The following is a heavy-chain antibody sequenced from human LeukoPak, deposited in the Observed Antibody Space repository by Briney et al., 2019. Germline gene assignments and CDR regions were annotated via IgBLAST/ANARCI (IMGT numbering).Heavy chain of an antibody. CDR2: ISYDGSNK. D-gene: IGHD2-8*01. CDR3: AKDRCSNGIGCYYYYMDV. V-gene: IGHV3-30*04. CDR1: AFTFSSYA. J-gene: IGHJ6*03. Sequence: PGRSLRLSCAASAFTFSSYAMHWVRQAPGKGLEWVAVISYDGSNKYYADSVQGRFTISRDNSKNTLYLQMNSLRAEDTAVYYCAKDRCSNGIGCYYYYMDVWGKGTTVTISS.